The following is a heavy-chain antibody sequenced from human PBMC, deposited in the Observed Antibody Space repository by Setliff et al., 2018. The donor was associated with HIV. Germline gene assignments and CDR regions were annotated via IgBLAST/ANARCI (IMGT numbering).Heavy chain of an antibody. CDR2: IDSSGTT. V-gene: IGHV4-4*07. CDR3: ARDRHSSGLGSYGP. J-gene: IGHJ5*02. D-gene: IGHD3-10*01. CDR1: GGSFGVYR. Sequence: TLSLTCTLSGGSFGVYRWSWIRQSAGRGLEWIGRIDSSGTTDYKPSLKGRVAISVDTSRNQFSLRVTSVTAADTAVYFCARDRHSSGLGSYGPWGPGILVTVSS.